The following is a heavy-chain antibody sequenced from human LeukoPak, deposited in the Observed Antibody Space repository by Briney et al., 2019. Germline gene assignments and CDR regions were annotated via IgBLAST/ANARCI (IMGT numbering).Heavy chain of an antibody. V-gene: IGHV3-23*01. CDR3: AKAASSSWPSYYYGMDV. D-gene: IGHD6-13*01. Sequence: PGGSLRLSCAASGFTFSSYAMSWVRQAPGKGLEWVSVITGSGGNTYYADSVKGRFTISKDNSKNTVYLQMSSLRVDDTAVYYCAKAASSSWPSYYYGMDVWGQGTTVTVPS. J-gene: IGHJ6*02. CDR2: ITGSGGNT. CDR1: GFTFSSYA.